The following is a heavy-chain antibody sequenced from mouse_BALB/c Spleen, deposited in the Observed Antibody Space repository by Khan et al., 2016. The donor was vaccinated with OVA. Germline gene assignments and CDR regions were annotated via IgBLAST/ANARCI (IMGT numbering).Heavy chain of an antibody. Sequence: QVQLKESGPGLVQPSQSLSITCTVSGFSLTTYGIHWVRQSPGKGLEWLGVIWSGGNADYNAAFISSLSISKGNSKSQVFFKMNSLQADDTAIYYCARNSDRYDFSYWGQGTLVTVSA. V-gene: IGHV2-4-1*01. CDR1: GFSLTTYG. D-gene: IGHD2-14*01. J-gene: IGHJ3*01. CDR2: IWSGGNA. CDR3: ARNSDRYDFSY.